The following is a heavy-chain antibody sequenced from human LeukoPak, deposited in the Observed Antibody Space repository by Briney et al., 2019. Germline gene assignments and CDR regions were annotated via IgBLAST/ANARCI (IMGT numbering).Heavy chain of an antibody. J-gene: IGHJ4*02. Sequence: PGGSLRHSCAPSDLSSRGNYMSWVRKAPGKGRGWVQVIYSDGTTYYADSVKGRLTISRDNSKNTLYLQMNSLRAEDTAMYYCVRGMGVSMLYYFDYWGQGTLVTVSS. CDR3: VRGMGVSMLYYFDY. CDR1: DLSSRGNY. V-gene: IGHV3-66*02. CDR2: IYSDGTT. D-gene: IGHD3-10*01.